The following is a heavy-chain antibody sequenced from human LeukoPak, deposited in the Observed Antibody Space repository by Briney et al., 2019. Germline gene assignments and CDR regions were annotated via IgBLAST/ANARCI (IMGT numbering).Heavy chain of an antibody. J-gene: IGHJ3*02. D-gene: IGHD2-21*02. CDR2: INSDGSST. CDR1: GFIFRSYW. CDR3: ARVAFCGGACYPLRDAFDI. Sequence: GGSLRLSCAGSGFIFRSYWMHWVRQAPGKGLVWVSRINSDGSSTNYADSVKGRFTISRDNAKNTVYLQMNSLRAEDTAVYYCARVAFCGGACYPLRDAFDIWGQGTMVTVSS. V-gene: IGHV3-74*01.